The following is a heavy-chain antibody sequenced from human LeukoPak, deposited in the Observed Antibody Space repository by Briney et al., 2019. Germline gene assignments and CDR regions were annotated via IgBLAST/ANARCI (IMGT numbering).Heavy chain of an antibody. CDR3: ARSGVVVVAAYHY. CDR1: GFTFSSYW. V-gene: IGHV3-7*01. D-gene: IGHD2-15*01. CDR2: IKQDGSEK. J-gene: IGHJ4*02. Sequence: PGGSLRLSCAASGFTFSSYWMSWVRQAPGKGLEWVANIKQDGSEKYYVDSVKGRFTISRDNAKNSLYLQMNSLRAEDTAVYYCARSGVVVVAAYHYWGQGTLVTVSS.